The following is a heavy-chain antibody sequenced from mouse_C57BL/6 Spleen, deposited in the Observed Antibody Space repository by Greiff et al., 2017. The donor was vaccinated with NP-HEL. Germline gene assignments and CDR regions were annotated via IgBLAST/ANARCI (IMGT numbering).Heavy chain of an antibody. CDR2: IYPRDGST. D-gene: IGHD1-1*01. J-gene: IGHJ4*01. V-gene: IGHV1-78*01. CDR3: ARSATYYYGSTDYYAMDY. Sequence: VQLQQSDAELVKPGASVKISCKVSGYTFTDHTIHWMKQRPEQGLEWIGYIYPRDGSTKYNEKFKGKATLTADKSSSTAYMQLNSLTSEDSAVYFCARSATYYYGSTDYYAMDYWGQGTSVTVSS. CDR1: GYTFTDHT.